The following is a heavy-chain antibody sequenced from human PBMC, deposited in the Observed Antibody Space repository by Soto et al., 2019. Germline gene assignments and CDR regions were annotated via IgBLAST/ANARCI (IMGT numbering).Heavy chain of an antibody. D-gene: IGHD5-12*01. Sequence: QVQLVQSGAEVKKPGASVKVSCKASGYTFSSSGISWVRQAPGQGLEWMGWISTYNGNTYYEQNLQGRVTMTTDTPXXXEXXGLRCRRCDDTAGYDGARDTRGHSGYDYYYYGMDVWGQGTTVTVSS. J-gene: IGHJ6*02. CDR1: GYTFSSSG. CDR3: ARDTRGHSGYDYYYYGMDV. CDR2: ISTYNGNT. V-gene: IGHV1-18*01.